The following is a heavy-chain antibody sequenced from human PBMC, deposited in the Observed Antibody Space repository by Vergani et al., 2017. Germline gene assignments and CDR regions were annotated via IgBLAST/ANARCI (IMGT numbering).Heavy chain of an antibody. Sequence: EVQLVESGGGLVKPGGSLRLSCAASGFTFSSYSMNWVRQAPGKGLEWVSYISSSSSTIYYADYVKGRFTISRDKAKNSLYLQMNSLRDEDTAVYYCARDRIYNWNYSWYFDLWGRGTLVTVSS. D-gene: IGHD1-7*01. CDR1: GFTFSSYS. CDR3: ARDRIYNWNYSWYFDL. J-gene: IGHJ2*01. CDR2: ISSSSSTI. V-gene: IGHV3-48*02.